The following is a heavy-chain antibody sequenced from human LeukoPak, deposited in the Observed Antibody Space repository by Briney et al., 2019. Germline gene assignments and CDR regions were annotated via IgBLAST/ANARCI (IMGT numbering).Heavy chain of an antibody. Sequence: SETLSLTCTVSGGSISSGSYYWSWIRQPAGKGLEWIGRIYTSGSTNYNPSLKSRVTISVDTSKNQFSLKLSSVTAADTAVYYCARVGGYDILTGYYPLPFDYWGQGTLVTVSS. CDR3: ARVGGYDILTGYYPLPFDY. CDR2: IYTSGST. J-gene: IGHJ4*02. CDR1: GGSISSGSYY. V-gene: IGHV4-61*02. D-gene: IGHD3-9*01.